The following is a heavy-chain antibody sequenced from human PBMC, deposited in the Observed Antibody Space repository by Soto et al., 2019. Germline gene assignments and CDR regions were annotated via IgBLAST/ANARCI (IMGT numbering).Heavy chain of an antibody. CDR2: ISAHDGNT. CDR1: GYTFTSYG. V-gene: IGHV1-18*01. J-gene: IGHJ4*02. D-gene: IGHD1-1*01. Sequence: QVHLVQSGAEVKKPGASVKVSCKASGYTFTSYGITWVRQAPGQGLEWMGWISAHDGNTDYAQKLQGRAIVTRDTSTSTAYIALRSMISDDTAVYYCARGRYGDYWGQGALVTVSS. CDR3: ARGRYGDY.